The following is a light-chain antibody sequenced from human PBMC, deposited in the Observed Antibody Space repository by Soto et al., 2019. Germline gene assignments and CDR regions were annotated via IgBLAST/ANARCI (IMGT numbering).Light chain of an antibody. V-gene: IGLV2-14*01. J-gene: IGLJ3*02. CDR1: SRDVGGYNY. CDR2: DVS. CDR3: SSYTSGSTGV. Sequence: QSALTQPASVSGSPGQSITISCTGTSRDVGGYNYVSWYQQHPGKAPKLMIYDVSNRPSGVSNRFSGSKSGNTASLTISGRQAEDEADYYCSSYTSGSTGVFGGGTQVTVL.